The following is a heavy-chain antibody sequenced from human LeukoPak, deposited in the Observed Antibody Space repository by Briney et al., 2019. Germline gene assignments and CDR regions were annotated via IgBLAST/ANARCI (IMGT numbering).Heavy chain of an antibody. D-gene: IGHD3-10*01. V-gene: IGHV1-18*01. J-gene: IGHJ5*02. CDR3: ARVDPMVRGVIGWFDP. CDR1: GYTFTSYG. CDR2: ISAYNGNT. Sequence: GASVKVSCKASGYTFTSYGISWVRQAPGQGLEWMGWISAYNGNTNYAQKFQGRVTMTRDTSTSTVYMELSSLRSEDTAVYYCARVDPMVRGVIGWFDPWGQGTLVTVS.